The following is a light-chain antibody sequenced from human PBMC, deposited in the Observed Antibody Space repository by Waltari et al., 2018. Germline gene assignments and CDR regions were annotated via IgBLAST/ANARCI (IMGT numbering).Light chain of an antibody. V-gene: IGLV2-14*03. CDR3: SSHTSSSTVV. Sequence: QSALPQPASASGSPRQSTTISSTGPSSHVGVSNFVTWYQNHPGKAPKLMIYDVSKRPSGVSNLFSGSKSGNTASLTISGLQAEDDSDYYCSSHTSSSTVVFGGGTKLTVL. CDR1: SSHVGVSNF. J-gene: IGLJ2*01. CDR2: DVS.